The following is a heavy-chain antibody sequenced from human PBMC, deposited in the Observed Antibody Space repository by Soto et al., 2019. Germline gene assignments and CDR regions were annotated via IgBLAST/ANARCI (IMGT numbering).Heavy chain of an antibody. D-gene: IGHD3-10*01. CDR1: GFTFSDYA. CDR2: LDGAGGST. CDR3: TAPRDEYGSGVSWFTYGMDI. V-gene: IGHV3-23*05. J-gene: IGHJ6*02. Sequence: GGSLRLSCLASGFTFSDYAMTWVRHVPGRGLEWVAALDGAGGSTYYADSVRGRFTISRDNSQNTLFLQMKRLTVDDTAIYYCTAPRDEYGSGVSWFTYGMDIWGQGTTVTVSS.